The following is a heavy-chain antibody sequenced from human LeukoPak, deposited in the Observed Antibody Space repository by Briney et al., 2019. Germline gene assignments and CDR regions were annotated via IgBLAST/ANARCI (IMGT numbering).Heavy chain of an antibody. V-gene: IGHV3-7*01. CDR2: IKGGASEK. CDR1: GFSINNYW. J-gene: IGHJ5*02. Sequence: PGGSLRLSCAVSGFSINNYWMTWYRQAPGKGLECVAHIKGGASEKYYLDSVKGRFTISRDNAKNSLYLQMNSLRAEDTAVYYCARQAGVTWGQGTLVTVSS. D-gene: IGHD6-19*01. CDR3: ARQAGVT.